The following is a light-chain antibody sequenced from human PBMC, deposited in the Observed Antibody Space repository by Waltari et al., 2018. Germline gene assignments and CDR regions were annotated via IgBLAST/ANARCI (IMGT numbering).Light chain of an antibody. Sequence: DIVMTQSPESLAVPLGERATIHCKSSQSVLFTSNNNNYLAWYQQKPGQPPKLLIYWASTRESGVPDRFSGSGSGTEFTLTIDSLQAEDVAVYHCQQYYSVPRTFGQGTKVEVK. CDR3: QQYYSVPRT. CDR2: WAS. CDR1: QSVLFTSNNNNY. J-gene: IGKJ1*01. V-gene: IGKV4-1*01.